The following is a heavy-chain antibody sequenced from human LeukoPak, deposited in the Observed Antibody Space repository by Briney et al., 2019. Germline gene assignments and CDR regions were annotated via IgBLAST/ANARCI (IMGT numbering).Heavy chain of an antibody. CDR3: ARRVLGYCTNGVCSSYFDY. Sequence: SETLSLTCTVSGGSISSSGYYWGWIRQPPGKGLEWIGSIYYSGSTYYNPSLKSRVTISVDTSKNQFSLKLSSVTAAGTAVYYCARRVLGYCTNGVCSSYFDYWGQGTLVTVSS. D-gene: IGHD2-8*01. CDR1: GGSISSSGYY. CDR2: IYYSGST. J-gene: IGHJ4*02. V-gene: IGHV4-39*01.